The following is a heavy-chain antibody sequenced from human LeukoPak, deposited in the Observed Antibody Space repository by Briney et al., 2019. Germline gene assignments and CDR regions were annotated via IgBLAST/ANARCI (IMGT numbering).Heavy chain of an antibody. CDR1: GFSLSTSGVG. V-gene: IGHV2-5*01. Sequence: QSGPTLVNPTQALTLTCTFSGFSLSTSGVGVGWIRQPPGKALEWLALIYWNDDKRYSPSLKSRLTITKDTSKNQVVLTMTNMDPVDTATYYCAHSGTVTTPHDAFDIWGQGTMVTVSS. D-gene: IGHD4-17*01. J-gene: IGHJ3*02. CDR3: AHSGTVTTPHDAFDI. CDR2: IYWNDDK.